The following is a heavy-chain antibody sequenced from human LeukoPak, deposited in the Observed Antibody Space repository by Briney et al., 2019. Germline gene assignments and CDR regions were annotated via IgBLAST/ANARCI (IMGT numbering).Heavy chain of an antibody. Sequence: SETLSLTCTVSGGSISCSSYYWGWIRQPPGKGLEWIGSIYYSGSTYYNPSLKSRVTISVDTSKNQFSLKLSSVTAADTAVYYCARLGYDSSGYIGLFDYWGQGTLVTVSS. CDR2: IYYSGST. J-gene: IGHJ4*02. CDR3: ARLGYDSSGYIGLFDY. V-gene: IGHV4-39*01. CDR1: GGSISCSSYY. D-gene: IGHD3-22*01.